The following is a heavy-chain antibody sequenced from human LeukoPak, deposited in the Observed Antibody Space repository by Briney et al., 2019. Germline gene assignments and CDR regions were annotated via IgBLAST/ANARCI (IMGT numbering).Heavy chain of an antibody. CDR2: ISGSGGST. D-gene: IGHD3-10*01. CDR1: GFTFSSYA. CDR3: AKDTNYYGSGSSLLDY. J-gene: IGHJ4*02. V-gene: IGHV3-23*01. Sequence: GGSLRLSCAASGFTFSSYAMSWVRQAPGKGLEWVSAISGSGGSTYYADSAKGRFTISRDNSKNTLYLQMNSLRAEDTAVYYCAKDTNYYGSGSSLLDYWGQGTLVTVSS.